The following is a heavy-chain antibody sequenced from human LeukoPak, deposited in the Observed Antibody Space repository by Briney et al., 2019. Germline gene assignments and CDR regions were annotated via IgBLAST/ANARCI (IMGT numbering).Heavy chain of an antibody. D-gene: IGHD4-23*01. CDR1: GLPFDNAW. V-gene: IGHV3-15*01. Sequence: GGSLRLSCVVSGLPFDNAWMSWVRQAPGTGLEWVGRIKSKNVGETTEYAAPVQGRFTISRDDSKNTVYLQMSSLKTEGTVVYYCTTGPGNCGYWGQGTLVSVSS. CDR3: TTGPGNCGY. CDR2: IKSKNVGETT. J-gene: IGHJ4*02.